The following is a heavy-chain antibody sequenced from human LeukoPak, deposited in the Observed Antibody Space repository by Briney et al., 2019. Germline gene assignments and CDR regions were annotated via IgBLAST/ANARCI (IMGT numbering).Heavy chain of an antibody. D-gene: IGHD3-22*01. CDR1: GYTFTSYG. CDR2: ISAYNGNT. CDR3: ARDLYDSSGYYDIYYYYYGMDV. J-gene: IGHJ6*02. V-gene: IGHV1-18*01. Sequence: ASVKVSCKASGYTFTSYGISWVRQAPGQGLEWMGWISAYNGNTNYAQKLQGRVTMTTDTSTSTAYMELRSLRSDDTAEYYCARDLYDSSGYYDIYYYYYGMDVWGQGTTVTVSS.